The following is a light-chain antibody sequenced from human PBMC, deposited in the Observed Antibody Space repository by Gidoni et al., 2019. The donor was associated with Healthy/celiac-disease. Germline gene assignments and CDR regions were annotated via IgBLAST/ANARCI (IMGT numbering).Light chain of an antibody. CDR3: QQYGSSPKT. CDR2: GAS. Sequence: EIVFTQSPGTLALSPGERGTLPCRASKRVSSSYLAWYQQKPGKAPRLLIYGASSRATGIPERFSGSGSGTDFTLTISRLEPEDFAVYYCQQYGSSPKTFGQGTKLEIK. CDR1: KRVSSSY. V-gene: IGKV3-20*01. J-gene: IGKJ2*01.